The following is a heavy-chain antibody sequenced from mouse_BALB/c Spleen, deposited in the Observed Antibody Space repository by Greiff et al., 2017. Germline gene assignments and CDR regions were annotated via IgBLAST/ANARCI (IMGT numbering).Heavy chain of an antibody. CDR1: GFTFSDYY. CDR2: ISDGGSYT. CDR3: ARGEKLGRGAMDY. D-gene: IGHD4-1*01. J-gene: IGHJ4*01. Sequence: EVKLVESGGGLVKPGGSLKLSCAASGFTFSDYYMYWVRQTPEKRLEWVATISDGGSYTYYPDSVKGRFTISRDNAKNNLYLQMSSLKSEDTAMYYCARGEKLGRGAMDYWGQGTSVTVSS. V-gene: IGHV5-4*02.